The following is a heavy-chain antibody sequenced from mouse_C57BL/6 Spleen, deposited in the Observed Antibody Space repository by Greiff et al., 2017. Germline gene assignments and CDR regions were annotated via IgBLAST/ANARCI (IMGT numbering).Heavy chain of an antibody. Sequence: QVQLQQPGAELVKPGASVKLSCKASGYTFTSYWMHWVKQRPGQGLEWIGMIHPNSGSTNYNEKFKSKATLTVDKSSSTAYMQLSSLTSEDSAVYYCAREEDSSGYFFDYWGQGTTLTVSS. CDR3: AREEDSSGYFFDY. J-gene: IGHJ2*01. CDR2: IHPNSGST. CDR1: GYTFTSYW. D-gene: IGHD3-2*02. V-gene: IGHV1-64*01.